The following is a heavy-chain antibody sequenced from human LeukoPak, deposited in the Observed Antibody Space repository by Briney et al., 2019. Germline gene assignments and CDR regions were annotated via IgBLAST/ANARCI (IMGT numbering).Heavy chain of an antibody. CDR1: GFTFSSYG. V-gene: IGHV3-30*02. Sequence: GGSLRLSCAASGFTFSSYGMHWVRQAPGKGLEWVAFIRYDGSNKYYADSVKGRFTISRDNSKNTLYLQMNSLRAEDTAVYYCAKASTPFWSGYYTDYWGQGTLVTVSS. CDR3: AKASTPFWSGYYTDY. CDR2: IRYDGSNK. J-gene: IGHJ4*02. D-gene: IGHD3-3*01.